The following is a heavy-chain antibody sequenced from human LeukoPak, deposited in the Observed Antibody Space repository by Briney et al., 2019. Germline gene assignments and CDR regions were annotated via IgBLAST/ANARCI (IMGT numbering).Heavy chain of an antibody. D-gene: IGHD3-10*01. Sequence: KTGGSLRLSCAASGFTFSSYGMGWVRQAPGKGLEWVSAISGSGGNTYYADPVKGRFSISRDNSKNTLYLQMNSLRAEDTAVYFCAKDSATYGRFDYWGQGSLVTVSS. CDR1: GFTFSSYG. J-gene: IGHJ4*02. CDR2: ISGSGGNT. V-gene: IGHV3-23*01. CDR3: AKDSATYGRFDY.